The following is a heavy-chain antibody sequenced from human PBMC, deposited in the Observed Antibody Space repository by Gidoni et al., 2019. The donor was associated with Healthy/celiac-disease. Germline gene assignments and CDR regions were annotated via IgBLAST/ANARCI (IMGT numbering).Heavy chain of an antibody. D-gene: IGHD2-2*01. CDR2: INPNSGGT. V-gene: IGHV1-2*02. CDR1: GYTFTGYY. J-gene: IGHJ6*03. CDR3: ATCTSCPYYYYYMDV. Sequence: QVQLVQSGAEVKKPGASVKVSCNASGYTFTGYYMHWVRQAPGQGLEWMGWINPNSGGTNYAQKFQGRVTMTRDTSISTAYMELSRLRSDDTAVYYCATCTSCPYYYYYMDVWGKGTTVTVSS.